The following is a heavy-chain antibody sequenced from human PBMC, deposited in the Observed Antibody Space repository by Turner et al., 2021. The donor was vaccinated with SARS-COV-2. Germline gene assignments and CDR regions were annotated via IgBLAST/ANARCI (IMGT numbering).Heavy chain of an antibody. D-gene: IGHD3-16*01. CDR3: ARGGSWSDVDY. CDR2: SKPGDSKT. CDR1: GYRFTRYW. J-gene: IGHJ4*01. V-gene: IGHV5-51*01. Sequence: EVQLVQSGASVKKPGESLKISCKGSGYRFTRYWIGRVRQMPGKGLEWMGISKPGDSKTRHRPSFKGQVTIAADKSNSTAYLQWSRLKAADTAMYYCARGGSWSDVDYWGQGTMVTVSS.